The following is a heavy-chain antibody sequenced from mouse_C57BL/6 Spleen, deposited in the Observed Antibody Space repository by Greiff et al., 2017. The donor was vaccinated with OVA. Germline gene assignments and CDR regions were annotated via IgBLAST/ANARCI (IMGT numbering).Heavy chain of an antibody. CDR3: ARKDYCGSSFYWYFDV. D-gene: IGHD1-1*01. Sequence: VQLKESGPELVKPGASVKIPCKASGYTFTDYNMDWVKQSHGKSLEWIGDINPNNGGTIYNQKFKGKATLTVDKSSSTAYMELRSLTSEDTAVYYCARKDYCGSSFYWYFDVWGTGTTVTVSS. J-gene: IGHJ1*03. CDR2: INPNNGGT. CDR1: GYTFTDYN. V-gene: IGHV1-18*01.